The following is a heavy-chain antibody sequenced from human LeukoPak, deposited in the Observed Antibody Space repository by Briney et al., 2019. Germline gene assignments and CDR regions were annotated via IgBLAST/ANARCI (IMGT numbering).Heavy chain of an antibody. Sequence: PGGSLRLSCAASGFTFSSYSMNWVRQAPGKGLTWISYISSSGYNTFQRDSVRGRFTVSRDNGKSALYLQMDSLRAEDTGVYYCVRDRNFGVVTKNGLDVWGQGTTVTVSS. V-gene: IGHV3-48*01. CDR1: GFTFSSYS. CDR3: VRDRNFGVVTKNGLDV. CDR2: ISSSGYNT. D-gene: IGHD3-3*01. J-gene: IGHJ6*02.